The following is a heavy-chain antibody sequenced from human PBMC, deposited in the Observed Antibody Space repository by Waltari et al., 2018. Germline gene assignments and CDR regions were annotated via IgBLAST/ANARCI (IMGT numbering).Heavy chain of an antibody. J-gene: IGHJ6*02. CDR3: ARRRLGCSSTSCYTGYYYGMDV. V-gene: IGHV4-34*01. D-gene: IGHD2-2*02. Sequence: QVQLQQWGAGLLKPSETLSLTCAVYGGSFSGYYWSWLRQPPGKGLEWIGEINHSGSTNYNPSLKSRVTISVDTSKNQFSLKLSSVTAADTAVYYCARRRLGCSSTSCYTGYYYGMDVWGQGTTVTVSS. CDR2: INHSGST. CDR1: GGSFSGYY.